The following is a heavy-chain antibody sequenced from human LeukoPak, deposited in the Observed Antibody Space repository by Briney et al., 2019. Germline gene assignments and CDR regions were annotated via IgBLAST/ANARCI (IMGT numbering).Heavy chain of an antibody. V-gene: IGHV3-21*01. CDR2: ISSSSSYI. CDR3: ARDDRDIVVVPAAIVYFDY. D-gene: IGHD2-2*01. Sequence: SGGSLRLSCAASGFTFSSYSMNWVRQAPGKGLEWVSSISSSSSYIYYADSVKGRFTISRDNAKNSLYLQMNSLRAEDTAVYYCARDDRDIVVVPAAIVYFDYWGQGTLVTVSS. CDR1: GFTFSSYS. J-gene: IGHJ4*02.